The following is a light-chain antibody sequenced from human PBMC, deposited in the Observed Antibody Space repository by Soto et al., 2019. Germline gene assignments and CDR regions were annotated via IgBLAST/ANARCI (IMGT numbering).Light chain of an antibody. Sequence: EIVLTQSPATLSLSPGERATLSCRASQSVSSYLAWYQQKPGQAPRLLIYDASNRATGIPARFSGSGSVTDVPLTISSLEPEDFAVYYCQQRSNWPPEWTFGQGTKVEIK. CDR3: QQRSNWPPEWT. CDR1: QSVSSY. J-gene: IGKJ1*01. V-gene: IGKV3-11*01. CDR2: DAS.